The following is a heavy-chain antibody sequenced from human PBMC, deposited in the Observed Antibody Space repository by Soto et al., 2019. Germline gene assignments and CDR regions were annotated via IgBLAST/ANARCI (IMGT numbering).Heavy chain of an antibody. D-gene: IGHD4-4*01. Sequence: QVQLQQWGAGLLKPSETLSLTCAVYGGSFSGYYWSWIRQPPGKGLEWMGEINHSGSTNYNPSLKCRVTISVDTSKNQFSLKLSSVTAADTAGYYCARGKPGYSKDAFDIWGQGTMVTVSS. CDR2: INHSGST. V-gene: IGHV4-34*01. CDR3: ARGKPGYSKDAFDI. J-gene: IGHJ3*02. CDR1: GGSFSGYY.